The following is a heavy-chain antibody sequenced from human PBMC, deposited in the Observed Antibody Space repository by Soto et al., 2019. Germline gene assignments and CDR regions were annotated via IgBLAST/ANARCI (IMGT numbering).Heavy chain of an antibody. CDR3: ARGRGYSSGWYRTQIQLFDY. V-gene: IGHV4-34*01. CDR1: GGSFSGYY. J-gene: IGHJ4*02. D-gene: IGHD6-19*01. Sequence: SETLSLPCAVYGGSFSGYYWSWIRQPPGKGLEWIGEINHSGSTNYNPSLKSRVTISVDTSKNQFSLKLSSVTAADTAVYYCARGRGYSSGWYRTQIQLFDYWGQGTLVTVSS. CDR2: INHSGST.